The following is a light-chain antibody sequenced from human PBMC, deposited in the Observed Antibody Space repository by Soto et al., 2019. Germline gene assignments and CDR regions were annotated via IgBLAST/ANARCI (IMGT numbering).Light chain of an antibody. V-gene: IGLV2-23*02. J-gene: IGLJ1*01. CDR3: CSYAGRSHYV. Sequence: SVLTQPASVSGSPGQSITISCTGVSSDVGNYDLVSWYQQHPDKAPQLMIYEVTKRPSGVSNRFSGSKSGNTASLTISGLQTEDEADYYCCSYAGRSHYVFGTGTKVTVL. CDR2: EVT. CDR1: SSDVGNYDL.